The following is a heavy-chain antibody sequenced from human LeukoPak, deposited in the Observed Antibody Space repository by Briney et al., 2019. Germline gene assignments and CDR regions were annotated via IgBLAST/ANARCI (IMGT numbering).Heavy chain of an antibody. Sequence: NPGGSLRLSCAASGFTLRNYAMSWVRQAPGKGLEWVSSIGAGDKYTYYTDSVKGRFTISRDNAKNSLYLQMNSLRAEDTAVYYCAIQKADLITMIRGIIAYWGQGTLVTVSS. CDR3: AIQKADLITMIRGIIAY. CDR1: GFTLRNYA. J-gene: IGHJ4*02. V-gene: IGHV3-21*01. CDR2: IGAGDKYT. D-gene: IGHD3-10*01.